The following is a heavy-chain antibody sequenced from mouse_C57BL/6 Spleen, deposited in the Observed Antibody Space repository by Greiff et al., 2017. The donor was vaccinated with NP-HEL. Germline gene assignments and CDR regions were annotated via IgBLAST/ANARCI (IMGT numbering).Heavy chain of an antibody. D-gene: IGHD1-1*01. CDR1: GFNIKDDY. Sequence: VHVKQSGAELVRPGASVKLSCTASGFNIKDDYMHWVKQRPEQGLEWIGWIDPENGDTEYASKFQGKATITADTSSNTAYLQLSSLTSEDTAVYYCTTGGGSRSFDYWGQGTTLTVSS. J-gene: IGHJ2*01. V-gene: IGHV14-4*01. CDR3: TTGGGSRSFDY. CDR2: IDPENGDT.